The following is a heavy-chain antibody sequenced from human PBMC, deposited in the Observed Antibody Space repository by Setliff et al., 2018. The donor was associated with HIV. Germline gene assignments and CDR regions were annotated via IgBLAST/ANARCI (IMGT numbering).Heavy chain of an antibody. CDR1: GYTFTDYP. CDR2: INAGNGDT. D-gene: IGHD3-22*01. V-gene: IGHV1-3*01. Sequence: GASVKVSCKASGYTFTDYPVHWVRQAPGQRLEWMGWINAGNGDTKFSEKFQGRVTITRDTSASIAYMELSSLRSEDTAVYYCATRRVIVVVKSFDYWGQGTLVTVS. J-gene: IGHJ4*02. CDR3: ATRRVIVVVKSFDY.